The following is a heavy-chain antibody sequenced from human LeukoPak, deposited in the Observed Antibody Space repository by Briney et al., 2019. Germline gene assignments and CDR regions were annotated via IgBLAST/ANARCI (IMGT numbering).Heavy chain of an antibody. CDR1: GGSISSSSYY. V-gene: IGHV4-39*01. D-gene: IGHD6-19*01. Sequence: SETLSLTCTVSGGSISSSSYYWGWIRQPPGRGLEWIGSIYYSGSTYYNPSPKSRVTISVDTSKNQFSLQLNSVTPDDTAVYYCARQGTVAAFDYWGQGTLVTVSS. CDR2: IYYSGST. CDR3: ARQGTVAAFDY. J-gene: IGHJ4*02.